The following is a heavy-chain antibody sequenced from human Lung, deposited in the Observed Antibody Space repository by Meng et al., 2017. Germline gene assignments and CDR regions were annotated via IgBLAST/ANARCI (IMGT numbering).Heavy chain of an antibody. Sequence: SVKVSCKAPGGILSNSVVGWVRQPPGQGLEWMGGINGVFGTTNYAQKFQGRVTITTDESTSTVYMELARLTSEDTAVYFCARKAGNCITNTCYSLDYWGQGTLVTVSS. V-gene: IGHV1-69*05. CDR1: GGILSNSV. CDR3: ARKAGNCITNTCYSLDY. J-gene: IGHJ4*02. D-gene: IGHD2-15*01. CDR2: INGVFGTT.